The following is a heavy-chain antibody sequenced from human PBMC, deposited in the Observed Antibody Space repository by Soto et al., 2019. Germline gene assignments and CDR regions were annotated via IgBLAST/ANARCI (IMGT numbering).Heavy chain of an antibody. CDR2: ISWNSGSI. J-gene: IGHJ5*02. D-gene: IGHD3-9*01. V-gene: IGHV3-9*01. Sequence: EVQLVESGGGLVQPGRSLRLSCAASGFTFDDYAMHWVRQAPGKGLEWVSGISWNSGSIGYADSVKGRFTISRDNAKNSLYLQMNSLRAEGTALYYCAKDKYDDILTGYPANNWFDPWGQGTLVTVSS. CDR3: AKDKYDDILTGYPANNWFDP. CDR1: GFTFDDYA.